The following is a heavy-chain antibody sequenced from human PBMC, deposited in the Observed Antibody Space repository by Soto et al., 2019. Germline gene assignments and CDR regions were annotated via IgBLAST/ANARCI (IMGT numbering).Heavy chain of an antibody. V-gene: IGHV1-46*01. D-gene: IGHD1-26*01. Sequence: GASVKVSCKASGYTFTSHYMHRVRQAPGQGLEGMGIINPSGGSTSYAQKFQGIVTMTRDTSTSTVYMELSSLRSEDTAVYYCARVRVGATTIGAFDIWGQGTMVTVSS. CDR1: GYTFTSHY. J-gene: IGHJ3*02. CDR2: INPSGGST. CDR3: ARVRVGATTIGAFDI.